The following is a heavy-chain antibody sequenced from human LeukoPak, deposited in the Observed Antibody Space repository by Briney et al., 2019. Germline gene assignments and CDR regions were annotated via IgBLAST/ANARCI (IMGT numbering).Heavy chain of an antibody. CDR2: ISSSSSSTI. CDR1: GFTFSSYS. J-gene: IGHJ4*02. V-gene: IGHV3-48*04. CDR3: ARGRDGYNFLTWGY. D-gene: IGHD5-24*01. Sequence: PGGSLRLSCAASGFTFSSYSMNWVRQAPGKGLEWVSYISSSSSSTIYYADSVKGRFTISRDNAKNSLYLQMNSLRAEDTAVYYCARGRDGYNFLTWGYWGQGTLVTVSS.